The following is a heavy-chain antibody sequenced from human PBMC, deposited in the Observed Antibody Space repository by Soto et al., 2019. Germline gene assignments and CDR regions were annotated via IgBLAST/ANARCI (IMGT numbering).Heavy chain of an antibody. CDR1: GYTFTGYY. D-gene: IGHD2-15*01. CDR2: INPNSGGT. CDR3: ARGGVVAVYYYYYMDV. V-gene: IGHV1-2*04. J-gene: IGHJ6*03. Sequence: ASVKVSCKASGYTFTGYYMHWVRQAPGQGLEWMGWINPNSGGTNYAQKFQGWVTMTRDTSISTAYMELSRLRSDDTAVYYCARGGVVAVYYYYYMDVWGKGTTVTVSS.